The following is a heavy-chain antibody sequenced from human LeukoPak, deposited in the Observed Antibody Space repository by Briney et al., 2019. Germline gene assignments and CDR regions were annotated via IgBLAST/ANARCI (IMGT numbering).Heavy chain of an antibody. CDR1: GGSFSGYF. CDR2: INHSGST. Sequence: ASETLSLTCAVYGGSFSGYFWSWIRQPPGKGLEWIGEINHSGSTNYNPSLKSRVTISVDTSKNQFSLRLSSVTAADTAVYFCARRYDTSGFYYFDYWGHGTLVTVSS. D-gene: IGHD3-22*01. J-gene: IGHJ4*01. V-gene: IGHV4-34*01. CDR3: ARRYDTSGFYYFDY.